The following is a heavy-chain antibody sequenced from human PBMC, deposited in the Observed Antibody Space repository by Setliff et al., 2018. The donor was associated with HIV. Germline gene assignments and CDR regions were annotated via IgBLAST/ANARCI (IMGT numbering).Heavy chain of an antibody. CDR2: IYYSGST. CDR1: GGSISSSSYY. V-gene: IGHV4-39*01. D-gene: IGHD3-9*01. J-gene: IGHJ4*02. CDR3: ARQTWEYYDTLTGYYRSPKNFDS. Sequence: SETLSLTCTVSGGSISSSSYYWGWIRQPPGKGLEWIGNIYYSGSTYYNPSLKSRVTISLDTSENQFSLRLNSVTAADTAIYYCARQTWEYYDTLTGYYRSPKNFDSWGQGTMVTVSS.